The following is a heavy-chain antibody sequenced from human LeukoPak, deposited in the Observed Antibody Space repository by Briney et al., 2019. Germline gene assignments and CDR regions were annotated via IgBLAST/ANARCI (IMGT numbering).Heavy chain of an antibody. Sequence: GSLRLSCAASGFTFSSYGMHWVRQAPGKGLEWVAKMNEYGSEIFYVDSVKGRFTISRDNSKNSLYLQMDNLRAEDTAVYYCARPRGCGSARCNNFDYWGQGTLVTVSS. CDR1: GFTFSSYG. CDR3: ARPRGCGSARCNNFDY. D-gene: IGHD2-2*01. V-gene: IGHV3-7*01. CDR2: MNEYGSEI. J-gene: IGHJ4*02.